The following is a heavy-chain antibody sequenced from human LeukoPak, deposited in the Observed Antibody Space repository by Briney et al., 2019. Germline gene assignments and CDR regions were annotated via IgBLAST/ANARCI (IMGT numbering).Heavy chain of an antibody. CDR1: GGSISGSGYY. CDR3: ARVYYSSSYDYWYFDL. Sequence: SETLSLTCTVSGGSISGSGYYWGWIRQPPGKGLEWIGYKDYSGSTNYNRSLKSRVTTSVDTSKNQFSLKLSSVTAADTAVYYCARVYYSSSYDYWYFDLWGRGTLVTVSS. V-gene: IGHV4-61*08. D-gene: IGHD6-13*01. J-gene: IGHJ2*01. CDR2: KDYSGST.